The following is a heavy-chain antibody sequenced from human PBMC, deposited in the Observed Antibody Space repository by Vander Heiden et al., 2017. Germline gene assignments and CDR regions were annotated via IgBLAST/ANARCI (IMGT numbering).Heavy chain of an antibody. V-gene: IGHV4-34*01. J-gene: IGHJ6*02. Sequence: QVQLQQWGAGLLKPSETLSLTCAVYGGSFSGYYWSWIRQPPGKGLEWIGEINHSGSTNYNPSLKSRVTISVDTSKNQFSLKLSSVTAADTAVYYCARGGGSIYDFWSGYWPNYYYYYGMDVWGQGTTVTVSS. CDR3: ARGGGSIYDFWSGYWPNYYYYYGMDV. CDR1: GGSFSGYY. CDR2: INHSGST. D-gene: IGHD3-3*01.